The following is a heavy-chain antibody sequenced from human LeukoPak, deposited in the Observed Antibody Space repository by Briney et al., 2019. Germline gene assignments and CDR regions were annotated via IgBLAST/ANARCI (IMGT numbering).Heavy chain of an antibody. CDR2: INPSGGST. D-gene: IGHD3-22*01. CDR3: ARGGLYYYDSSGYLGSFDY. V-gene: IGHV1-46*03. Sequence: GASVKVSCKAPGYTFTSYYMHWVRQAPGQGLEWMGIINPSGGSTSYAQKFQGRVTMTRDTSTSTVYMELSSLRSEDTAVYYCARGGLYYYDSSGYLGSFDYWGQGTLVTVSS. CDR1: GYTFTSYY. J-gene: IGHJ4*02.